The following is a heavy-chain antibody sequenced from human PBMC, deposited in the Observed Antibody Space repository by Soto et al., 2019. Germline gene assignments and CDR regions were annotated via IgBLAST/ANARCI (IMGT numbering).Heavy chain of an antibody. Sequence: LSLTCTVSGGSISSYYWSWIRQPAGKGLEWIGRIYTSGSTNYNPSLKSRVTMSVDTSKNQFSLKLSSVTAADTAAYYCAREVDGSGWFPLGYWGQGTLVTVSS. CDR2: IYTSGST. CDR1: GGSISSYY. V-gene: IGHV4-4*07. D-gene: IGHD6-19*01. CDR3: AREVDGSGWFPLGY. J-gene: IGHJ4*02.